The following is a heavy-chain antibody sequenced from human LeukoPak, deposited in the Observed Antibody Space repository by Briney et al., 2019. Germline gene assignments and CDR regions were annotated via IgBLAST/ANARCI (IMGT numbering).Heavy chain of an antibody. CDR1: GFTFSDYY. D-gene: IGHD6-19*01. V-gene: IGHV3-11*06. CDR2: ISSSSSYT. Sequence: GGSLRLSCAASGFTFSDYYMSWIRQAPGKGLEWVSYISSSSSYTNYADSVKGRFTIYRDNAKNSLYLQMNSLRAEDTAVYYCARGGYSSGWYVVYWGQGTLVTVSS. J-gene: IGHJ4*02. CDR3: ARGGYSSGWYVVY.